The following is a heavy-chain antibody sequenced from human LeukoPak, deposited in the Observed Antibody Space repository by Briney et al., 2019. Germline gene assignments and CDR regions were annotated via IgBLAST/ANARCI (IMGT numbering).Heavy chain of an antibody. V-gene: IGHV3-49*03. CDR1: GSTFGDYA. Sequence: GGSLRLSCTASGSTFGDYAMSWFRQAPGKGLEWVGFIRSKAYGGTAEYAASVKGRFTISRDDSKSIAYLQMNSLKTEDTAVYYCTRAGVLLWIGESRPGGAFDIWGQGTMVTVSS. D-gene: IGHD3-10*01. J-gene: IGHJ3*02. CDR3: TRAGVLLWIGESRPGGAFDI. CDR2: IRSKAYGGTA.